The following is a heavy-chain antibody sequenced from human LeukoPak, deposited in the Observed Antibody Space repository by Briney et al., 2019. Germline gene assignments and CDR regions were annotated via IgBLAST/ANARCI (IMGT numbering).Heavy chain of an antibody. D-gene: IGHD6-6*01. V-gene: IGHV4-61*02. CDR1: GGSISSGSYY. CDR2: IYTSGST. Sequence: PSETLSLTCTVSGGSISSGSYYWSWIRQPAGKGLEWIGRIYTSGSTNYNPSLKSRVTISVDTSKNQFSLKLSSVTAADTAVYYCARGTIAAWFDSWGQGTLVTVSS. J-gene: IGHJ5*01. CDR3: ARGTIAAWFDS.